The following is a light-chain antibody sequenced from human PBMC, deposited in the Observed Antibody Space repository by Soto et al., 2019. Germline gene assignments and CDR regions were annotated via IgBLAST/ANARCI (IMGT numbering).Light chain of an antibody. J-gene: IGLJ3*02. CDR1: SSDVGGYNY. Sequence: QSALTQPPSASGSPGQSVTISCTGTSSDVGGYNYVSWYQQHPGKAPKLLICEVTKRPSGVPDRFSGSKSGNTASLTVTGLQAEDEAHYYCSSYAGNFNLVFGGGTKLTVL. V-gene: IGLV2-8*01. CDR2: EVT. CDR3: SSYAGNFNLV.